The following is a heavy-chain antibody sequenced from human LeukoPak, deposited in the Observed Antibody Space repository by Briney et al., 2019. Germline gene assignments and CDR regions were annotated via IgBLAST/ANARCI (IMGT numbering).Heavy chain of an antibody. V-gene: IGHV3-20*04. CDR1: GLTFDDYG. CDR2: INWNGGSI. CDR3: ASGGIYYGAAFEF. J-gene: IGHJ4*02. Sequence: GGSLRLSCAGSGLTFDDYGMSWVRQAPGKGLEWVSGINWNGGSIGYADSVKGRFTISRDNAKNSLYLLMNSLRAEDTAFYYCASGGIYYGAAFEFWGQGTLVTVSS. D-gene: IGHD1-26*01.